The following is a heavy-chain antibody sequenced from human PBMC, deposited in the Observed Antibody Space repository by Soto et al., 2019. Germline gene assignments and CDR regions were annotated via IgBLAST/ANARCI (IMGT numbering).Heavy chain of an antibody. D-gene: IGHD3-10*01. CDR1: GGTVNTYA. CDR3: AREVQVHTPAFVY. J-gene: IGHJ4*02. Sequence: QVQLVQSGAEMKKPGSSVKVSCQSSGGTVNTYAMNWVRQAPGQGPEWMGDISPMFGAANYAPKFQGRVTITADESTGTSYMQLSSLTSEDTALYFSAREVQVHTPAFVYWGQGTLVTVSS. CDR2: ISPMFGAA. V-gene: IGHV1-69*19.